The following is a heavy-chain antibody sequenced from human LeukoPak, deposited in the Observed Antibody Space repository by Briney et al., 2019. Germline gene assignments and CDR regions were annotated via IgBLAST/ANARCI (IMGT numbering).Heavy chain of an antibody. D-gene: IGHD6-13*01. Sequence: GESLKISCKGSGFTFSSYGMHWVRQAPGKGLEWVSYISSSGSTIYYADSVKGRFTISRDNAKNSLYLQMNSLRAEDTAVYYCARGWYVYFDYWGQGTLVTVSS. CDR2: ISSSGSTI. V-gene: IGHV3-48*04. CDR3: ARGWYVYFDY. CDR1: GFTFSSYG. J-gene: IGHJ4*02.